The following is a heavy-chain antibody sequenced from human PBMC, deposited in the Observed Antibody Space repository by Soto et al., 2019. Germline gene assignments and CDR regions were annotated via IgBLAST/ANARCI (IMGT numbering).Heavy chain of an antibody. CDR3: ARDRGVTYLDS. CDR2: IWSDGSNK. CDR1: GLIFSSHG. Sequence: QVQLVESGGDVVQPGRSLRLSCAASGLIFSSHGMHWVRRAPGTGLEWVAFIWSDGSNKYYSDSVKGRFTISRDDSKNTLYLQMNSLIAEDTAVYYCARDRGVTYLDSWGQGTLVTVSS. J-gene: IGHJ5*01. D-gene: IGHD3-10*01. V-gene: IGHV3-33*01.